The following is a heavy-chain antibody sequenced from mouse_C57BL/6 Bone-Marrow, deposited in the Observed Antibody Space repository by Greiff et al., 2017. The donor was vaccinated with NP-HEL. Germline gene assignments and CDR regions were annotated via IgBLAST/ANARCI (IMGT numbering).Heavy chain of an antibody. Sequence: EVQVVESGGDLVKPGGSLKLSCAASGFTFSSYGMSWVRQTPDKRLEWVATISSGGSYTYYPDSVMGRFTISRDNAKNTLYLQMSSLKSEDTAMYYCARHYYSNYFDYWGQGTTLTVSS. V-gene: IGHV5-6*01. J-gene: IGHJ2*01. D-gene: IGHD2-5*01. CDR3: ARHYYSNYFDY. CDR1: GFTFSSYG. CDR2: ISSGGSYT.